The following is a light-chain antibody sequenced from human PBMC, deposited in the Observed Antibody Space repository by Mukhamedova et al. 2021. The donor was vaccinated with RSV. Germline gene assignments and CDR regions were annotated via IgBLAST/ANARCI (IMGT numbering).Light chain of an antibody. V-gene: IGLV3-9*01. Sequence: ITCGGNNIGGKNVHWYQQKPGQAPVLVIYGDSNRPSGIPERFSGSNSGNTATLTISRAQAGDEADYYCQVWDSSTGVFGTGTKVT. CDR2: GDS. CDR3: QVWDSSTGV. J-gene: IGLJ1*01. CDR1: NIGGKN.